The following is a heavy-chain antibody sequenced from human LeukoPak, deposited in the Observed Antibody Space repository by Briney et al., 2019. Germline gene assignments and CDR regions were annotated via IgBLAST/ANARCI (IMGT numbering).Heavy chain of an antibody. J-gene: IGHJ4*02. V-gene: IGHV3-21*01. Sequence: PGGSLRLSCSASGFTFSDYDMTRVRQAPGKGLEWVSSISYLSSHVYYGDSVKGRFSISRDNAKNSLYLQMNSLGAEDTAIYYCGRAFPPLRTSSAGDLWGQGILVTVSS. CDR3: GRAFPPLRTSSAGDL. CDR2: ISYLSSHV. D-gene: IGHD3-16*01. CDR1: GFTFSDYD.